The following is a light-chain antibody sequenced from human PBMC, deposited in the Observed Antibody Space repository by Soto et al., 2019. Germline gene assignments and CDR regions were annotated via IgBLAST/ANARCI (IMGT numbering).Light chain of an antibody. V-gene: IGKV1-5*01. Sequence: DIQMTQSPSTLSGSVGDRVTITCRASQSIHSWLAWYQHKPGKAPKLLIYDASSLEGGVPSRFSGSGSGTEFTLTISSLQPDDFATYYCQQYKSYRTFGQGTKVDI. CDR1: QSIHSW. CDR2: DAS. J-gene: IGKJ1*01. CDR3: QQYKSYRT.